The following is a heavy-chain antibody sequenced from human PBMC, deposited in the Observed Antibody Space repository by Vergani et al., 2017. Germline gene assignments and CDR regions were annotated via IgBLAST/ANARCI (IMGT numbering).Heavy chain of an antibody. J-gene: IGHJ4*02. CDR2: IRNKAYGGKT. D-gene: IGHD5-18*01. Sequence: EVQLVESGGGLVKPGGSLRLSCAASGFRFSSYGMNWVRQAPGKGLEWVAFIRNKAYGGKTEYAASVKGRFTISRDDSKRLAYLQLSGLKTEDTAVYFCSRRRGYSFGYSDYWGQGTLVTVSS. CDR3: SRRRGYSFGYSDY. CDR1: GFRFSSYG. V-gene: IGHV3-49*04.